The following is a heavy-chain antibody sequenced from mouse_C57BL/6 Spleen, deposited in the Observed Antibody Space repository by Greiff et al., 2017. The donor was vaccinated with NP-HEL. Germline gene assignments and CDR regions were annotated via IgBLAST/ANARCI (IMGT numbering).Heavy chain of an antibody. V-gene: IGHV1-55*01. CDR3: AFYDYDVGGYYDMDY. CDR2: IYPGSGST. J-gene: IGHJ4*01. D-gene: IGHD2-4*01. CDR1: GYTFTSYW. Sequence: QVQLQQPGAELVKPGASVKMSCKASGYTFTSYWITWVKQRPGQGLEWIGDIYPGSGSTNYNEKFKSKATLTVDTSSSTAYMQLSSLTCEDSAVYSCAFYDYDVGGYYDMDYWGQGTSVTVSS.